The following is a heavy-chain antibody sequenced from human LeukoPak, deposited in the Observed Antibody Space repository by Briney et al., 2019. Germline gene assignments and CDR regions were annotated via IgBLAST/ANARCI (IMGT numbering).Heavy chain of an antibody. Sequence: GGSLRLSRAASGFTFRSYWMSWVRLAPGKGLEWVANIKQDGSDKSYVDSVKGRFTISRDNAKNSLYLQMNSLRAEDTAVYYCAKGRGADWGQGTLVTVSS. CDR3: AKGRGAD. J-gene: IGHJ4*02. V-gene: IGHV3-7*01. CDR1: GFTFRSYW. D-gene: IGHD3-10*01. CDR2: IKQDGSDK.